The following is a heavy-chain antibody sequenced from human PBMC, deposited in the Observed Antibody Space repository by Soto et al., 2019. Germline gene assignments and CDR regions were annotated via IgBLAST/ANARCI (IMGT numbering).Heavy chain of an antibody. CDR1: GYSFSAYY. Sequence: QVQLVQSGAEVKKPGASVRVSCKASGYSFSAYYIHWMRQAPGQGLEWMGWINPNSGGTKFAQKFQGWFTMTRDTSISTAYMELSRLKSYDTAVYFCARESGGTTATLDYYYFYMDVWGKGTTVTVSS. CDR3: ARESGGTTATLDYYYFYMDV. J-gene: IGHJ6*03. D-gene: IGHD4-17*01. CDR2: INPNSGGT. V-gene: IGHV1-2*04.